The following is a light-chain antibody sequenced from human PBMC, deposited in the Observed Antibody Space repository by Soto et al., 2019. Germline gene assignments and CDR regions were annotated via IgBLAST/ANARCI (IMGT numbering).Light chain of an antibody. CDR1: QSIRRS. CDR2: AAS. V-gene: IGKV1-39*01. CDR3: QQRYDWWT. Sequence: DIQMTQSPSSLSASVADRVTITCRASQSIRRSLNWYQQKPGKAPKLLIYAASSLQSGVPSRFSGSGYGTDFTLTISSLEPEDFAVYYCQQRYDWWTFGQGTKVDIK. J-gene: IGKJ1*01.